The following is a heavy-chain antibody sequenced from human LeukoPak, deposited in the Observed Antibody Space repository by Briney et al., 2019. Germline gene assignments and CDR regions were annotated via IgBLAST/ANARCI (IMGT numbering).Heavy chain of an antibody. V-gene: IGHV4-39*07. D-gene: IGHD4/OR15-4a*01. Sequence: SETLSPTCTVSGGSISSSSYYWGWIRQPPGKGLEWIGSIYYSGSTYYNPSLKSRVTISVDTSKNQFSLKLSSVTAADTAVYYCARGDDYGRGNYYYYMDVWGKGTTVTVSS. CDR1: GGSISSSSYY. J-gene: IGHJ6*03. CDR3: ARGDDYGRGNYYYYMDV. CDR2: IYYSGST.